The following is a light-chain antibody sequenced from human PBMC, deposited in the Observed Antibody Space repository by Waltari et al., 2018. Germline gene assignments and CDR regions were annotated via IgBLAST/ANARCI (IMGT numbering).Light chain of an antibody. CDR3: QQYNKWPPYT. CDR1: QSVGVD. V-gene: IGKV3D-15*01. Sequence: EIVMTQSPATMPVSPGERAPLSCRASQSVGVDLAWYQQKPGQAPRLLIYGASNRATGIPARFSGSGSGTEFTLTINSLQSEDFAIYYCQQYNKWPPYTFGQGTKLEIK. CDR2: GAS. J-gene: IGKJ2*01.